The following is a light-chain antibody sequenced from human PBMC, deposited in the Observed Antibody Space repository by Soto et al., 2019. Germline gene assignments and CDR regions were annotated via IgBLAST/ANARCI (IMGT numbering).Light chain of an antibody. CDR1: SSDVGAYRY. CDR2: EVS. CDR3: SSYTTTNTLV. Sequence: QSVLTQPASVSGSPGQSITIPCTGTSSDVGAYRYVSWYQQHPGKAPKLIIYEVSNRPSGVSNRFSGSKSGNTASLTVSELQAEDEADYYCSSYTTTNTLVFGTGTKVTVL. J-gene: IGLJ1*01. V-gene: IGLV2-14*01.